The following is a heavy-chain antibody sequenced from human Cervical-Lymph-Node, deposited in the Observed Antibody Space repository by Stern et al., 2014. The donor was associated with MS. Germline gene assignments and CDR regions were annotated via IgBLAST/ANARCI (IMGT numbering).Heavy chain of an antibody. CDR2: ISGSGGST. Sequence: EVQLEESGGGLVQPGGFLRLSCAASGFTFNTYTMSWVRQAPGKGLEWVSTISGSGGSTYYADSVKGRFTISRDNSKNTLYLQMNSLRAEDTASYYCAKDLAVAADWGQGTLVTVSS. J-gene: IGHJ4*02. V-gene: IGHV3-23*04. CDR1: GFTFNTYT. CDR3: AKDLAVAAD. D-gene: IGHD6-19*01.